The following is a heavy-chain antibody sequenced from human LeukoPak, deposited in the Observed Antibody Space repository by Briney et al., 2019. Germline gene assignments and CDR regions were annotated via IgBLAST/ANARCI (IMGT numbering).Heavy chain of an antibody. V-gene: IGHV4-61*02. CDR1: GGSISSGSYY. J-gene: IGHJ3*02. CDR2: IYTSGST. D-gene: IGHD3-16*01. Sequence: SETLSLTCTVSGGSISSGSYYWSWIRQPAGKGLEWIGRIYTSGSTNYNPSLKSRVTISVDTSKNQFSLKLSSVTAADTAVYYCAREEYDYARGAFDIWGQGTMVTVSS. CDR3: AREEYDYARGAFDI.